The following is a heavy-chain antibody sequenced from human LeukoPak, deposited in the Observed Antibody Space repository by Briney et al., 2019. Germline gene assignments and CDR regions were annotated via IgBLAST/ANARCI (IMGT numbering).Heavy chain of an antibody. Sequence: SDTLSLTCTLSGDSISTTTYYWRPIPQPPAKGLQWIGSVYSSGRTYYHPSLKSRVTISVGTAKKQFSLKLSSMTAADTAVYYCARLLVGDYGDYAPNWGQGTLVTVSS. CDR2: VYSSGRT. D-gene: IGHD4-17*01. V-gene: IGHV4-39*01. J-gene: IGHJ4*02. CDR3: ARLLVGDYGDYAPN. CDR1: GDSISTTTYY.